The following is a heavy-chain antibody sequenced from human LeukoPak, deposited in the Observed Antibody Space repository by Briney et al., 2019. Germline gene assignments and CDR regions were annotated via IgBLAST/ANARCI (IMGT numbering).Heavy chain of an antibody. V-gene: IGHV1-2*02. Sequence: GASVKVSCRSSGYTFTGYYMHWVRPAPGQGLEWMGWINPNSGGTNYAQKFQGRVTMTRDTSISTAYMDLSRLRSDDTAVYYCASGNTDYYFDYWGQGTLVPSPQ. J-gene: IGHJ4*02. CDR2: INPNSGGT. CDR3: ASGNTDYYFDY. CDR1: GYTFTGYY. D-gene: IGHD4-23*01.